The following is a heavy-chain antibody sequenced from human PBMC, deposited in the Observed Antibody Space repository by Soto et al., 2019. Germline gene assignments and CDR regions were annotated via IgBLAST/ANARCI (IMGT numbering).Heavy chain of an antibody. D-gene: IGHD2-15*01. CDR3: ARDSGVVVAATQYYFDY. Sequence: PSETLSLTCTVSGVSISSGDYYWSWIRQPPGKGLEWIGYIYYSGSTYYNPSLKSRVTISVDTSKNQFSLKLSSVTAADTAVYYCARDSGVVVAATQYYFDYWGQGTLVTVSS. CDR1: GVSISSGDYY. V-gene: IGHV4-30-4*01. J-gene: IGHJ4*02. CDR2: IYYSGST.